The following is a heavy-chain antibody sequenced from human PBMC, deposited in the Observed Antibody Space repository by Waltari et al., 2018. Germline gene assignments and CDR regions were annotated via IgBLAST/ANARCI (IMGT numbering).Heavy chain of an antibody. V-gene: IGHV4-59*01. Sequence: QVQLQESGPGLVKPSETLSLTCTVSGGSISSYYWSWIRQPPGKGLEWIGYIYYSGSTNYNPSLKSRVTRSVDTSKNQFSLKLSSVTAADTAVYYCARDARGYSYVGYYYCGMDVWGQGTTVTVSS. J-gene: IGHJ6*02. CDR3: ARDARGYSYVGYYYCGMDV. CDR2: IYYSGST. D-gene: IGHD5-18*01. CDR1: GGSISSYY.